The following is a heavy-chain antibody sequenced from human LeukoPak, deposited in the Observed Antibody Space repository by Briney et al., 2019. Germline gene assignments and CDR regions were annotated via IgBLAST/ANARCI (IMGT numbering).Heavy chain of an antibody. V-gene: IGHV4-59*08. CDR2: IYYSGST. D-gene: IGHD1-26*01. Sequence: SETLSLTCTVSGGSISSYYWSWIRQPPGKGLEWIGYIYYSGSTNYNPSLKSRVTISVDTSKNQFSLKLSSVTAADTAVYYCARHHSGLRPYYYYGMDVWGQGTTVTVSS. CDR3: ARHHSGLRPYYYYGMDV. J-gene: IGHJ6*02. CDR1: GGSISSYY.